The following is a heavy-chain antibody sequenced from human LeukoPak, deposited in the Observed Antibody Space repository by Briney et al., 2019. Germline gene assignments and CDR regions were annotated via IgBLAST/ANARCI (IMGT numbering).Heavy chain of an antibody. CDR2: IIPIFGTA. J-gene: IGHJ4*02. CDR3: ARFQMSDNGWWYYFDY. CDR1: GGTFSSYA. V-gene: IGHV1-69*13. Sequence: ASVKVSCKASGGTFSSYAISWVRQAPGQGLEWMGGIIPIFGTANYAQKFQGRVTITADESTSTAYMELSSLRSEDTAVYYCARFQMSDNGWWYYFDYWGQGTLVTVSS. D-gene: IGHD2-8*02.